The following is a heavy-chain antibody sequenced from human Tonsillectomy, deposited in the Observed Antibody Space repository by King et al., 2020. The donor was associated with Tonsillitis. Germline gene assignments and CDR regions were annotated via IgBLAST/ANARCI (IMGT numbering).Heavy chain of an antibody. CDR3: ARQGSGYDNRAICIDY. J-gene: IGHJ4*02. CDR2: IYPGDSDT. CDR1: GYSFTSYW. Sequence: GQLVQSGAEVKKPGESLKISCKGSGYSFTSYWIGWVRQMPGKGLEWMGIIYPGDSDTRYSPSFQGQGTISADTSISTAYLQWSSLKASDTAMHYCARQGSGYDNRAICIDYWGQGTLVIVSS. D-gene: IGHD5-12*01. V-gene: IGHV5-51*01.